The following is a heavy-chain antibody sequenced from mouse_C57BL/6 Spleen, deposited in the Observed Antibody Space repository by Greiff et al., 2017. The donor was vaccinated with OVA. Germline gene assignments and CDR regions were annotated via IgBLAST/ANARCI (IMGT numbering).Heavy chain of an antibody. Sequence: EVHLVESGGGLVQPKGSLKLSCAASGFTFNTYAMHWVRQAPGKGLEWVARIRSKSSNYATYYADSVKDRFTISRDDSQSMLYLQMNNLKTEDTAMYYCVRDGNYSGSSYAMDYWGQGTSVTVSS. CDR2: IRSKSSNYAT. J-gene: IGHJ4*01. CDR3: VRDGNYSGSSYAMDY. D-gene: IGHD1-1*01. CDR1: GFTFNTYA. V-gene: IGHV10-3*01.